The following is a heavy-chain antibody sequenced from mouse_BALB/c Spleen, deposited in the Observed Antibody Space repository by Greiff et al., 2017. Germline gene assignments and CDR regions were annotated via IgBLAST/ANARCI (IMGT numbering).Heavy chain of an antibody. CDR1: GFTFSDYY. CDR2: ISDGGSYT. CDR3: ARGDYGSSPYFDV. Sequence: EVMLVESGGGLVKPGGSLKLSCAASGFTFSDYYMYWVRQTPEKRLEWVATISDGGSYTYYPDSVKGRFTISRDNAKNNLYLQMSSLKSEDTAMYYCARGDYGSSPYFDVWGAGTTVTVSS. V-gene: IGHV5-4*02. J-gene: IGHJ1*01. D-gene: IGHD1-1*01.